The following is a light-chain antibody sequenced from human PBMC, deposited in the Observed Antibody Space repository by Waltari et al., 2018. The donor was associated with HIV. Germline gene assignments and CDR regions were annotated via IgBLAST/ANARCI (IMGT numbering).Light chain of an antibody. Sequence: QSALTPPASVSGATGQSIPISCTGTTRDVGGYDYVSWYQQHPGKAPILSIHDVNHRTSGVSNRFSGSKSSNTAALTIAGLQAEDGADYCCSSYTLTSTYVFGTGTKVTVL. CDR3: SSYTLTSTYV. CDR2: DVN. CDR1: TRDVGGYDY. J-gene: IGLJ1*01. V-gene: IGLV2-14*03.